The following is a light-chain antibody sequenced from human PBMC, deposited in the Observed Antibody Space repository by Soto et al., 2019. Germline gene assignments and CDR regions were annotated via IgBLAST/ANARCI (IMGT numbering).Light chain of an antibody. CDR3: QQANSFPIT. Sequence: DIQMTQSPSSLSASIGDTVTITCRASQTISSYLNWYQQKPGKAPTLLIFGASSLERGAPTRISGSGSGTDFTLTISSLQPEDFATYYCQQANSFPITFGQGTRLEIK. J-gene: IGKJ5*01. CDR2: GAS. CDR1: QTISSY. V-gene: IGKV1-12*01.